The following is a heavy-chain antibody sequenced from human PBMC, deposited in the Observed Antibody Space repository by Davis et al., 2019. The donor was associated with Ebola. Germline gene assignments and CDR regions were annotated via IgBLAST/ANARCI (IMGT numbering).Heavy chain of an antibody. J-gene: IGHJ5*02. Sequence: QVSCKGSGYSFTSYWIGWVRQMPGKGLEWMGIIYPGDSDTRYSPSFQGQVTISADKSISTAYLQWSSLKASDTAMYYCARLGITGTTGYDPWGQGTLVTVSS. CDR1: GYSFTSYW. CDR3: ARLGITGTTGYDP. CDR2: IYPGDSDT. D-gene: IGHD1-7*01. V-gene: IGHV5-51*01.